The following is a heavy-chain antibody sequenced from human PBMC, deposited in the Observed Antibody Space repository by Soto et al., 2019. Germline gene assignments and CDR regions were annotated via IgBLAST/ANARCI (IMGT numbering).Heavy chain of an antibody. V-gene: IGHV3-21*01. CDR2: ISSSSSYI. J-gene: IGHJ4*02. Sequence: PAGSLSLSCAASGCTFSSYSMNWVRQAPGKGLEWVSSISSSSSYIYYADAVKGRFTIARDNAKDSLYLQMNSLRAEDTAVYYCARDPYYYDSSGSAPRDYWGQGTLVTVSS. CDR3: ARDPYYYDSSGSAPRDY. D-gene: IGHD3-22*01. CDR1: GCTFSSYS.